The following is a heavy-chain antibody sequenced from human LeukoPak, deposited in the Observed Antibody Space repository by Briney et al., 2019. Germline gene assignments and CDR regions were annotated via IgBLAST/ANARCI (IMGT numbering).Heavy chain of an antibody. D-gene: IGHD3-10*01. CDR2: IYSGGST. CDR1: GFTVSSNY. Sequence: GGSLRLSCAASGFTVSSNYMSWVRQAPGKGLEWVSVIYSGGSTYYADSVKGRFTISRDNSKNTLYLQMNSLRAEDTAVYYCARESIGYYGSGSYNSTDAFDIWGQGTMVTVSS. CDR3: ARESIGYYGSGSYNSTDAFDI. V-gene: IGHV3-53*01. J-gene: IGHJ3*02.